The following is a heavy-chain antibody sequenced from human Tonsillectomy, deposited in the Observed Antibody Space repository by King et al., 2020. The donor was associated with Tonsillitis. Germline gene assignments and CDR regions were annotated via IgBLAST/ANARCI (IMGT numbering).Heavy chain of an antibody. CDR3: ARDVSHIVVVTAIDYGMDV. Sequence: QLVQSGGGLVQPGGSLRLSCAASGFTFSSYWMSWVRQAPGKGLEWVANIKQDGSEKYYVDSVKGRFTISRDNAKNSLYLQMNSLRAEDTAVYYCARDVSHIVVVTAIDYGMDVWGQGTTVTVSS. CDR2: IKQDGSEK. D-gene: IGHD2-21*02. CDR1: GFTFSSYW. J-gene: IGHJ6*02. V-gene: IGHV3-7*01.